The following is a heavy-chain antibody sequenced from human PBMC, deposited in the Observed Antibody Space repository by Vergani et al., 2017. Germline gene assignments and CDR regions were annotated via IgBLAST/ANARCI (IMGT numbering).Heavy chain of an antibody. V-gene: IGHV4-59*01. D-gene: IGHD3-10*01. CDR2: MYHSGST. Sequence: QVRLQESGPGLVKPSETLSLTCSVSGGSMSGYYWSWIRQPPGKELDCIGYMYHSGSTNYNPSLETRVTISGDTSKNQFSLKLNSGTAADTAVYYCGRVADFYGLGSRLLDLWGQGILVTVSS. CDR1: GGSMSGYY. J-gene: IGHJ5*02. CDR3: GRVADFYGLGSRLLDL.